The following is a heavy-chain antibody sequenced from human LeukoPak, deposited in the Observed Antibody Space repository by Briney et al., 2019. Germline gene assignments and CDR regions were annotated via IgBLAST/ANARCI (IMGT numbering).Heavy chain of an antibody. D-gene: IGHD6-13*01. CDR3: ARDYIAAAVDYYYYMDV. CDR1: GYTFTGYY. CDR2: INPNSGGT. J-gene: IGHJ6*03. V-gene: IGHV1-2*02. Sequence: RVASVKVSCKASGYTFTGYYMHWVRQAPGQGLEWMGWINPNSGGTNYAQKFQGRVTMTRDTSISTAYMELSRLRSDDTAVYYCARDYIAAAVDYYYYMDVWGKGTTVTVSS.